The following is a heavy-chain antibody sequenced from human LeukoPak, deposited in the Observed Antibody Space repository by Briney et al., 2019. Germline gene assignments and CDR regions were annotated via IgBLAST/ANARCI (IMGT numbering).Heavy chain of an antibody. CDR2: INTDGTVT. CDR3: ATKQWLAPPPDS. J-gene: IGHJ4*02. V-gene: IGHV3-74*01. Sequence: GGSLRLSCAASGFTFSRYWMLWVRQAPGKGLEGVSRINTDGTVTTYADSVKGRFTVSRDNADNTMFLQMNSVRDEDTAVYYCATKQWLAPPPDSWGQGTLVSVSS. D-gene: IGHD6-19*01. CDR1: GFTFSRYW.